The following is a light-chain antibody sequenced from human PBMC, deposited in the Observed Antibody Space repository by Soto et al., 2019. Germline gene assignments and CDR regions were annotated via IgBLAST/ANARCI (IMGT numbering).Light chain of an antibody. V-gene: IGKV3-20*01. Sequence: EVVLTQSPGTLSLSPGERATLSCRASENVSNNYLAWYQQKPGQAPRLLIFGSSDRAAGIPDRFSGSGSGTAFTLTISRLEPEDFAVYYCQQYGSPPPYTFGQGTKLEIK. J-gene: IGKJ2*01. CDR3: QQYGSPPPYT. CDR2: GSS. CDR1: ENVSNNY.